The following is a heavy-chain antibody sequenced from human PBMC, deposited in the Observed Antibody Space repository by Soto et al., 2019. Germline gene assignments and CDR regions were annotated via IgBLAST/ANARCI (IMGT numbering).Heavy chain of an antibody. CDR1: GFTFSSYS. D-gene: IGHD3-3*01. CDR2: ISSSSSTI. J-gene: IGHJ5*02. CDR3: ARESRFLEWLSLNWFDP. V-gene: IGHV3-48*02. Sequence: PGGSLRLSCAVSGFTFSSYSMNWVRQAPGKGLEWVSYISSSSSTIYYADSVKGRFTISRDNAKNSLYLQMNSLRDEDTAVYYCARESRFLEWLSLNWFDPWGQGTLVTVSS.